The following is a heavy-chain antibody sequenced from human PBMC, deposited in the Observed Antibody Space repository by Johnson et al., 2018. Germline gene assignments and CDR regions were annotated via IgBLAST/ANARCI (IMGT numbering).Heavy chain of an antibody. CDR3: ARQIYGDHGMDV. CDR2: IPIDGSYS. V-gene: IGHV3-74*01. Sequence: EEQLVETGGGLVQPGGSRRLSCAASGFTFSFYWTQWVRHAPEKGLVWVSHIPIDGSYSTYADSVRGRFAISRDTAKNTLYLQMNSLRAEDTAVYYCARQIYGDHGMDVWGQGTTVTVSS. CDR1: GFTFSFYW. D-gene: IGHD4-17*01. J-gene: IGHJ6*02.